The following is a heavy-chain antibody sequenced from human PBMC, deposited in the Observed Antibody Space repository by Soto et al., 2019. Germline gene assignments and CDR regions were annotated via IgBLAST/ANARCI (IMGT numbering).Heavy chain of an antibody. V-gene: IGHV4-34*01. Sequence: SETLSLTCAVYGGSFSGYYWSWIRQPPGKGLEWIGEINHSGSTNYNPSLKSRVTISVDTSKNQFSLKLSSVTAADTAVYYCARSPKPERRAAPRPLVWFDPWGQGTLVTVSS. CDR3: ARSPKPERRAAPRPLVWFDP. CDR1: GGSFSGYY. J-gene: IGHJ5*02. CDR2: INHSGST. D-gene: IGHD3-9*01.